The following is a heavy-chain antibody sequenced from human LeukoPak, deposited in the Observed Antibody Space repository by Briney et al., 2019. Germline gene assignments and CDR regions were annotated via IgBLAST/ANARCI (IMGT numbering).Heavy chain of an antibody. CDR1: GFTFSNYA. J-gene: IGHJ4*02. CDR3: PKDETEAGWGTAFDY. Sequence: PGGSRRFSAAASGFTFSNYAMNWVRQAPGKGLEGASTISGSGGSTYYADSVKGRFTISRDNSKNTLYLQMNSLRAEDTAVYYCPKDETEAGWGTAFDYWGQGTLVTVSS. CDR2: ISGSGGST. D-gene: IGHD1-1*01. V-gene: IGHV3-23*01.